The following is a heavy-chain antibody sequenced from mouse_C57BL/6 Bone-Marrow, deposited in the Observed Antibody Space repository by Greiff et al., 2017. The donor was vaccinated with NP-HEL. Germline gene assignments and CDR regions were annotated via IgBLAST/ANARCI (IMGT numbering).Heavy chain of an antibody. V-gene: IGHV5-12*01. CDR2: ISNGGGST. CDR3: ARHAAFAY. CDR1: GFTFSDYY. J-gene: IGHJ3*01. Sequence: EVQLVESGGGLVQPGGSLKLSCAASGFTFSDYYMYWVRQTPEKRLEWVAYISNGGGSTYYPDTVKGRFTISRDNAKNTLYLQMSRLKSEDTAMYYCARHAAFAYWGQGTLVTVSA.